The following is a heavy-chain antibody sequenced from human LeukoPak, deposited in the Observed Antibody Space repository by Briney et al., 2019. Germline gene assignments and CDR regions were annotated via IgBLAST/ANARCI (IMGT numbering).Heavy chain of an antibody. J-gene: IGHJ6*03. D-gene: IGHD2-15*01. V-gene: IGHV4-39*01. Sequence: SETLSLTCTVSGGFISSSSYYWGWIRQPPGKGLEWIGSIYYSGSTYYNPSLKSRVTISVDTSKSQFSLKLSSVTAADTAVYYCARPYCSGGSCYGAGYYYYYMDVWGKGTTVTVSS. CDR2: IYYSGST. CDR1: GGFISSSSYY. CDR3: ARPYCSGGSCYGAGYYYYYMDV.